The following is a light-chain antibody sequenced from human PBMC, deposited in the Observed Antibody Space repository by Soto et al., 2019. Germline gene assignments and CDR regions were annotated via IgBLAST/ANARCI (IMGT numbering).Light chain of an antibody. Sequence: EIVLTQSPATLSLSPGERATLSCRASQSVSSYLAWYQQKPGQAPRLLIYDASNRATGIPARFSGSGSGTDFTLTISSLEPEDFAVYYCKKRSNRTFGQGTKVEIK. CDR2: DAS. CDR3: KKRSNRT. V-gene: IGKV3-11*01. CDR1: QSVSSY. J-gene: IGKJ1*01.